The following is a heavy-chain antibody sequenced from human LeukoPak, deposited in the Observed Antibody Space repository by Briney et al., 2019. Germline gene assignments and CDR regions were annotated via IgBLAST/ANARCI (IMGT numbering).Heavy chain of an antibody. V-gene: IGHV4-4*07. CDR2: VHNIGIN. D-gene: IGHD5-12*01. Sequence: PSETLSLTCTVSGDSISSYVWSWIRQPAGKGLEWIGRVHNIGINEYNPSLRSRVTMAVDTSKHEFSLRLSSVTAADTAVYYCARDEKAHDGRGSAPRFDCWGQGILITVSS. CDR1: GDSISSYV. CDR3: ARDEKAHDGRGSAPRFDC. J-gene: IGHJ4*02.